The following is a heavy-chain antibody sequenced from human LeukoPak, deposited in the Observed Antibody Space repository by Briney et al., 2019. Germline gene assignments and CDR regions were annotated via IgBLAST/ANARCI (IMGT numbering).Heavy chain of an antibody. CDR2: INPSGGST. Sequence: ASVKVSCKASGYTFTSYYMHWVRQAPGQGLEWMGIINPSGGSTSYAQKFQGRVTMTMDTSTSTVYMELSSLRSEDTAVYYCARAESIAVAGTKYSAFDIWGQGTMVTVSS. D-gene: IGHD6-19*01. CDR1: GYTFTSYY. J-gene: IGHJ3*02. V-gene: IGHV1-46*01. CDR3: ARAESIAVAGTKYSAFDI.